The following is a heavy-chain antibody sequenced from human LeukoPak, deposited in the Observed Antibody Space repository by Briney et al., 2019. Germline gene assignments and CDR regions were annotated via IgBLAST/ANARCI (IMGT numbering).Heavy chain of an antibody. J-gene: IGHJ4*02. CDR2: INSGGSGT. D-gene: IGHD3-10*01. CDR1: GFNFASNW. CDR3: AKPYHYYGSGSYLPFDY. V-gene: IGHV3-74*01. Sequence: PGGSLRLSCAASGFNFASNWMHWVRQTPGKGLMWVSRINSGGSGTSYADSVEGRFTISRDNAKNTLYLQMNSLRAEDTAVYYCAKPYHYYGSGSYLPFDYWGQGTLVTVSS.